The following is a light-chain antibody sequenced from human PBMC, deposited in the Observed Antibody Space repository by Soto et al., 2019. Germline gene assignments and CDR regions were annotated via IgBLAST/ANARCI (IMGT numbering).Light chain of an antibody. V-gene: IGKV3-20*01. J-gene: IGKJ1*01. CDR2: GAS. CDR3: HESART. Sequence: NMLIQYLYILVLSPGARAALLCRASNNVGTKYLAWYQLKTGQAPRLLVYGASSRDTGMPDRFSGGGSGTDFAIKISRVEPAVYAVYYCHESARTFGQGTKVDIK. CDR1: NNVGTKY.